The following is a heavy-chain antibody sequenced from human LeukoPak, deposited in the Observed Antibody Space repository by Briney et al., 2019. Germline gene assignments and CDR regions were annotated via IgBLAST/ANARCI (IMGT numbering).Heavy chain of an antibody. CDR2: ISYDGSNK. CDR1: GFTFSSYG. D-gene: IGHD3-9*01. Sequence: GGSLRLSCAASGFTFSSYGMHWVRQAPGKGLEWVTVISYDGSNKYYADSVKGRFTISRDNSKNTLYLQMNSLRAEDTAVYYCAKLNQRYFDWTDAFDIWGQGTMVTVSS. CDR3: AKLNQRYFDWTDAFDI. J-gene: IGHJ3*02. V-gene: IGHV3-30*18.